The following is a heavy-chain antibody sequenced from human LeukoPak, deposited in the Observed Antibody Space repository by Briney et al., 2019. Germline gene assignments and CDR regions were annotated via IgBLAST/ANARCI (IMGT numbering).Heavy chain of an antibody. V-gene: IGHV3-74*01. CDR2: IDSDGRIT. CDR3: ARDYNWNPPDY. J-gene: IGHJ4*02. Sequence: PGGSLRLSCAASGFTFSSHWMQWVRQAPGKGLVWVSRIDSDGRITTYADSVKGRFTISRDNAKNTLYLQMNTLRDEDTAVYYCARDYNWNPPDYWGQGTLVTVSS. D-gene: IGHD1-1*01. CDR1: GFTFSSHW.